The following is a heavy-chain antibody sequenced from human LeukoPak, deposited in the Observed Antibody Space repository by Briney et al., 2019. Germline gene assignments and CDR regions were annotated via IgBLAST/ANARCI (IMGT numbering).Heavy chain of an antibody. J-gene: IGHJ4*02. D-gene: IGHD3-22*01. Sequence: ASVKVSCKASGYTFTGYYMHWVRQAPGQGLEWMGWINPNSGGTNYAQKFQGRVTMTRDTSISTAYMELSRLRSDDTAVYYCARAGETYYHDSSGFTIDYWGQGTLVTVSS. CDR2: INPNSGGT. CDR1: GYTFTGYY. CDR3: ARAGETYYHDSSGFTIDY. V-gene: IGHV1-2*02.